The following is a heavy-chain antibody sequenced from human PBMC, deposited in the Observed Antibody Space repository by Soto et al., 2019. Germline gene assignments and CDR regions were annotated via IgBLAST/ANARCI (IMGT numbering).Heavy chain of an antibody. CDR1: GYNFIIYA. CDR3: ARGGEGGYYYGCFDY. J-gene: IGHJ4*02. V-gene: IGHV1-3*01. CDR2: INAGNGNT. D-gene: IGHD5-12*01. Sequence: QVQLVQSGAEVKKPGASVKVSCKASGYNFIIYAMHWVRQAPGQGLEWMGWINAGNGNTKYSQKLQGRVTITWDTSASTAYMELSSLTSEDTAVYYCARGGEGGYYYGCFDYWGQGTLVTVSS.